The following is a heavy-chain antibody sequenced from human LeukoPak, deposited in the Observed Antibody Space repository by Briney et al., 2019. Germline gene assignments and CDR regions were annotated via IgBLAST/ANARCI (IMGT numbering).Heavy chain of an antibody. D-gene: IGHD6-25*01. CDR2: IKQDGSEK. V-gene: IGHV3-7*01. CDR1: GFTFSSYW. Sequence: GGSLRLSCAASGFTFSSYWMSWVRQAPGTGLEWGANIKQDGSEKYYVDSVKGPFTISRDNAKNSLYLQMTSLRAEDTAVYSCARDSAILIHPIGEFDYWGQGTLVTVSS. J-gene: IGHJ4*02. CDR3: ARDSAILIHPIGEFDY.